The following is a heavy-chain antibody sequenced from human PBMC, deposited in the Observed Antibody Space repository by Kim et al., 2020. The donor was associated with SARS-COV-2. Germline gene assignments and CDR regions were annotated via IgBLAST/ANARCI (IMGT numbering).Heavy chain of an antibody. CDR1: GYTLTELS. J-gene: IGHJ2*01. D-gene: IGHD3-3*01. CDR3: ATRYYDFWSGYYPNWYFDL. Sequence: ASVKVSCKVSGYTLTELSMHWVRQAPGKGLEWMGGFDPEDGETIYAQKFQGRVTMPEDTSTDTAYMELSSLRSEDTAVYYCATRYYDFWSGYYPNWYFDL. CDR2: FDPEDGET. V-gene: IGHV1-24*01.